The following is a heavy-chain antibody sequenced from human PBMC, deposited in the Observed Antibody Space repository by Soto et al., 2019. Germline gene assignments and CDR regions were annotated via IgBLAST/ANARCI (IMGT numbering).Heavy chain of an antibody. CDR3: ARDSLYYDSSGYFDY. CDR2: ISYDGSNK. V-gene: IGHV3-30-3*01. Sequence: QVQLVESGGGVVQPGRSLRLSCAASGFTFSSYAMHWARQAPGKGLEWVAVISYDGSNKYYADSVKGRFTISRDNSKNTLYLQMNSLRAEDTAVYYCARDSLYYDSSGYFDYWGQGTLVTVSS. CDR1: GFTFSSYA. D-gene: IGHD3-22*01. J-gene: IGHJ4*02.